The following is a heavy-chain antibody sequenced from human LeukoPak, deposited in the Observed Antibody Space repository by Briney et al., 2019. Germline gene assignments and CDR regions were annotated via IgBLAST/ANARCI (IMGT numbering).Heavy chain of an antibody. J-gene: IGHJ5*02. CDR1: GGTFSSYA. CDR3: ARGKRNWIAARAVLANNWFDP. D-gene: IGHD6-6*01. CDR2: IIPIFGTA. Sequence: SVKVSCKASGGTFSSYAISWVRQAPGQGLEWMGGIIPIFGTANYAQKFQGRVTITADESTSTAYMELSSLRSEDTAVYYCARGKRNWIAARAVLANNWFDPWGQGTLVTVSS. V-gene: IGHV1-69*13.